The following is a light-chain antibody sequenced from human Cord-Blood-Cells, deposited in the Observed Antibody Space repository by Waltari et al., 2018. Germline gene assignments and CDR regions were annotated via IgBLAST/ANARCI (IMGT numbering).Light chain of an antibody. Sequence: QSALTQPASVSGSPGQSITISCTGTSSDVGSYNLVSWYQQHPGKASKLMIYEGSKRPSGVSNRVAVSKSGNTASLTISGLQAEDEADYYCCSDAPCVFGGGTKLTVL. CDR2: EGS. J-gene: IGLJ3*02. CDR1: SSDVGSYNL. V-gene: IGLV2-23*01. CDR3: CSDAPCV.